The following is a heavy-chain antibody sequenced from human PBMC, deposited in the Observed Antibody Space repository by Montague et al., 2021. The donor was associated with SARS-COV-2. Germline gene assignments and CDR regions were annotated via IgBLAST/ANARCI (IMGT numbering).Heavy chain of an antibody. Sequence: SETLSLTCSVSGGSISGYWWGWVRQPPGKGLEWIANIFYTGTTYCKPSLRSRVTISVDTSKNQFYLELTSVTAADTAVYYCAKDRSPDFGEHGLDVWGQGTTVTVSS. CDR1: GGSISGYW. D-gene: IGHD3-10*01. CDR3: AKDRSPDFGEHGLDV. V-gene: IGHV4-59*01. CDR2: IFYTGTT. J-gene: IGHJ6*02.